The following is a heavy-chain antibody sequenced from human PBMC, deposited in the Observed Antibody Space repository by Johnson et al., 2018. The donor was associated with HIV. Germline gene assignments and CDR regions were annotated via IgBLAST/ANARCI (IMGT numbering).Heavy chain of an antibody. V-gene: IGHV3-64*07. D-gene: IGHD6-6*01. CDR2: IDSNGGGT. CDR1: GFTFSNYA. Sequence: EVQLVESGGDLVQPGGSLRLSCVASGFTFSNYAMHWVRQAPGKGLEFVAAIDSNGGGTYYADSVQGRFTLSRDNSKNTLYLQMGSLRVEDMAVYYCARDRSDDYSSSSGCLDAFVIWGQGTMVTVSS. CDR3: ARDRSDDYSSSSGCLDAFVI. J-gene: IGHJ3*02.